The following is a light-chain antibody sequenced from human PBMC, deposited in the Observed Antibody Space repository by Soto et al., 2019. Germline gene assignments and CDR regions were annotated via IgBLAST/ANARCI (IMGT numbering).Light chain of an antibody. V-gene: IGLV2-14*03. CDR3: SSSTTSSTLV. Sequence: QSVLTQPASVSGSPGQSITISCTGTSSDVGAYNYVSWYQQHPGKASKLIIYEVSNRPSGVSSRFSGSKSGNTASLTISGLQAEDEADYSCSSSTTSSTLVFGGGTQLTVL. J-gene: IGLJ2*01. CDR2: EVS. CDR1: SSDVGAYNY.